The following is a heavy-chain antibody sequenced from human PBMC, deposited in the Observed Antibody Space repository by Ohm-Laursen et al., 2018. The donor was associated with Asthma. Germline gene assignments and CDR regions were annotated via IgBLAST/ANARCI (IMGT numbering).Heavy chain of an antibody. CDR2: GGSYYDGGLK. D-gene: IGHD3-3*01. J-gene: IGHJ4*02. CDR1: GFTFSSYW. Sequence: SLRLSCAASGFTFSSYWMNWVRQAPGKGLEWVAVGGSYYDGGLKYYADSVNGRFAVSRDDSKNTLYLQMNSLRPDDTAVYYCARDVMEWYLPAFDFWGQGTLVTVSS. V-gene: IGHV3-30*09. CDR3: ARDVMEWYLPAFDF.